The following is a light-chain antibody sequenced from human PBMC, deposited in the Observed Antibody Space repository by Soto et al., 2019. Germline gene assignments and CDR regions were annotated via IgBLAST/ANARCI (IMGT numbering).Light chain of an antibody. Sequence: EIVLTQSPATLSLSPGERATLSCRASQSVSSYLAWYQQKPGQGPRLLIYGASTRATDIPARFSGSGSGTEFTLTISSLQSEDFAVYYCQQYSNWAPITFGQGTRLEI. CDR1: QSVSSY. V-gene: IGKV3-15*01. J-gene: IGKJ5*01. CDR2: GAS. CDR3: QQYSNWAPIT.